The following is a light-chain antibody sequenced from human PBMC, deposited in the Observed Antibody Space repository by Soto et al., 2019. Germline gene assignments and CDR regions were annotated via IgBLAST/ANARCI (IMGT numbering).Light chain of an antibody. CDR2: GAS. Sequence: EIVMTQSPATLSVSPGERATLSCRASQSVSSNLAWYQQKPGQAPRLLIYGASTRATGIPARFSGSGSGTEFTLTISSLEPEDFAVYFCQQSGSSPWTFGHGTKVEIK. CDR3: QQSGSSPWT. CDR1: QSVSSN. J-gene: IGKJ1*01. V-gene: IGKV3-15*01.